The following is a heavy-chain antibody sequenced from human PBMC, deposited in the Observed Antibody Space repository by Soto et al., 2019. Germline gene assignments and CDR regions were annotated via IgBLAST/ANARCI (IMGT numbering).Heavy chain of an antibody. J-gene: IGHJ4*02. CDR1: GFTFSDYY. CDR3: AREKGSLRLFDY. Sequence: PGGSLRLSCAASGFTFSDYYISWIRQAPWKGLEWVSYISSSSTYTNYAGSVKGRFTISRDNAKNSLYLQMNSLRAEDTAVYYYAREKGSLRLFDYWGQATLVSV. V-gene: IGHV3-11*06. CDR2: ISSSSTYT. D-gene: IGHD3-3*01.